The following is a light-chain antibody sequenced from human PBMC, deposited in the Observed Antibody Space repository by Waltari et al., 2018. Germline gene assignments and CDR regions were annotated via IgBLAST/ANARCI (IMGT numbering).Light chain of an antibody. Sequence: EIVMTQSPATLSVSPGERATLSCRASRMIDTYLAWYQHKFGQPPRLLNYDASTRATVIPARFSGSGSGTEFTLTISSLQSEDFAIYYCQQYNNWPRTFGPGTRLEIK. J-gene: IGKJ5*01. CDR1: RMIDTY. CDR2: DAS. CDR3: QQYNNWPRT. V-gene: IGKV3-15*01.